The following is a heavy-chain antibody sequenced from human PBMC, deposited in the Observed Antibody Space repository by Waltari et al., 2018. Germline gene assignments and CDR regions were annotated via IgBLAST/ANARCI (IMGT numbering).Heavy chain of an antibody. J-gene: IGHJ3*02. CDR2: IYHSGST. V-gene: IGHV4-38-2*01. Sequence: QVQLQESGPGLVKPSETLSLTCAVSGYSISSGYYWGWIRQPPGKGLEWIGSIYHSGSTYYNPALKMRVTRAVDTSKNQFSLKLSSVTAADTAVYYCASRIVVVVAATNAFDIWGQGTMVTVSS. D-gene: IGHD2-15*01. CDR1: GYSISSGYY. CDR3: ASRIVVVVAATNAFDI.